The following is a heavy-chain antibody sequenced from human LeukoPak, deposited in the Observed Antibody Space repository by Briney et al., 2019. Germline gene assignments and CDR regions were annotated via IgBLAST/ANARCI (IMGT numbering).Heavy chain of an antibody. J-gene: IGHJ5*02. V-gene: IGHV4-61*02. CDR2: IYTSGST. D-gene: IGHD2-2*01. Sequence: KTSETLSLTCTVSGGSISSGSYYWSWIRQPAGKGLEWIGRIYTSGSTNYNPSLKSRVTISVDTSKNQFSLKLSSVTAADTAVYYCARDSLIVVVPAATWESSWFDPWGQGTLVTVSS. CDR3: ARDSLIVVVPAATWESSWFDP. CDR1: GGSISSGSYY.